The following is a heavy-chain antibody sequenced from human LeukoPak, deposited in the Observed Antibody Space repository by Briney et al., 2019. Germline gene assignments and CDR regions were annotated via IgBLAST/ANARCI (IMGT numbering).Heavy chain of an antibody. V-gene: IGHV3-74*01. Sequence: GGSLRLSCAASGFTFSIYWMHWVRQAPGKGLVWVSRSNSDGTSTSYADSVKGRFTISRDNAKNTLYLQMNSLRAEDTAVYYCARVGPSGIAVAGTQYFHHWGQGTLVTVSS. J-gene: IGHJ1*01. D-gene: IGHD6-19*01. CDR1: GFTFSIYW. CDR3: ARVGPSGIAVAGTQYFHH. CDR2: SNSDGTST.